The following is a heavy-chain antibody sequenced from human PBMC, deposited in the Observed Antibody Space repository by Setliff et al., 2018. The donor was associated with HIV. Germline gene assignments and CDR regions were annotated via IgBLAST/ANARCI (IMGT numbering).Heavy chain of an antibody. Sequence: ASVKVSCKASGYTFSTYSISWVRQAPGQGLEWLGWISPYNGNTKYAEKFQGRVTMTTDTSTSTAYMDLRSLRSDDTAVYFCVREFPRVMGPTTFYLDYWGQGSLVTVSS. CDR3: VREFPRVMGPTTFYLDY. V-gene: IGHV1-18*01. CDR2: ISPYNGNT. D-gene: IGHD1-26*01. J-gene: IGHJ4*02. CDR1: GYTFSTYS.